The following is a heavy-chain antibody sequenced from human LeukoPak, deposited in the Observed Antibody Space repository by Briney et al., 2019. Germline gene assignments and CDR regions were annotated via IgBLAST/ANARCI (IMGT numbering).Heavy chain of an antibody. J-gene: IGHJ4*02. CDR1: GGSFSGYY. CDR3: VRSHRYYGPFY. Sequence: SETLSLTCAVYGGSFSGYYWSWIRQPPGKGLEWIGEINHSGSTNYNPSLKSRVTISVDTSKNQFSLKLSSVTAADTAVYYCVRSHRYYGPFYWGQGTLVTVSS. V-gene: IGHV4-34*01. D-gene: IGHD3-10*01. CDR2: INHSGST.